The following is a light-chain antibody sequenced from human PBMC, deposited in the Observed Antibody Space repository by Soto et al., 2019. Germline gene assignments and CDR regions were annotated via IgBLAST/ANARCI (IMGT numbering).Light chain of an antibody. CDR1: KLGDKY. J-gene: IGLJ1*01. Sequence: SYELTQPPSVSVSPGQTASITCSGDKLGDKYACWYQQKPGQSPVLVIYQDSKRPSGIPERFSGSNSGNTATLTISGTQAMDEADYYCQAWDSSFYVFGTGTKHRP. V-gene: IGLV3-1*01. CDR3: QAWDSSFYV. CDR2: QDS.